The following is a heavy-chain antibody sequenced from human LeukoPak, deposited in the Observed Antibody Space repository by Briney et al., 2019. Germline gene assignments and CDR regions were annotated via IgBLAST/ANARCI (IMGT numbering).Heavy chain of an antibody. J-gene: IGHJ5*02. D-gene: IGHD3-10*01. CDR1: GGSISSYY. Sequence: SETLSLTCTVSGGSISSYYWSWIRQPAGKGLEWIGSIYYSGSTHYNPSLKSRVTVSVDTSKNQFSLKLSSVTAADTAVYYCAREGLNMVRGVIPKEAWGWFDPWGQGTLVTVSS. V-gene: IGHV4-4*07. CDR2: IYYSGST. CDR3: AREGLNMVRGVIPKEAWGWFDP.